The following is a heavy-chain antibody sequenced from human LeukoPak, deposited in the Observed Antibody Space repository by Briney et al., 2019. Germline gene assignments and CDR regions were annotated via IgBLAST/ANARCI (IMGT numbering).Heavy chain of an antibody. V-gene: IGHV3-23*01. CDR1: GFTFSSYA. Sequence: GGSLRLSCAASGFTFSSYAMSWVRQAPGKGLEWVSAISGSGGSTYYADSVKGRLTISRDNSKNTLYLQMNSVRAEDTAVYYCAKVVGAITFDYWGQGTLVTVSS. CDR3: AKVVGAITFDY. D-gene: IGHD1-26*01. CDR2: ISGSGGST. J-gene: IGHJ4*02.